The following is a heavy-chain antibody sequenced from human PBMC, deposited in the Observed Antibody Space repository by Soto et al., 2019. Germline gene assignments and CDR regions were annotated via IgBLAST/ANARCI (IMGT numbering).Heavy chain of an antibody. J-gene: IGHJ6*02. CDR2: IYPGDSDT. CDR3: ARHETPHYDILTGLVYGMDV. V-gene: IGHV5-51*01. CDR1: GYSFTSYC. D-gene: IGHD3-9*01. Sequence: GESLKISCHGSGYSFTSYCIGLVLQMPGKGLDWMGIIYPGDSDTRYSPSFQGQVTISADKSISTAYLQWSSLKASDTAMYYCARHETPHYDILTGLVYGMDVWGQGTTVTVSS.